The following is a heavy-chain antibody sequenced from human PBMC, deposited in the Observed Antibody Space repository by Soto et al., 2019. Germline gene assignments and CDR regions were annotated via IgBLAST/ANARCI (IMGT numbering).Heavy chain of an antibody. V-gene: IGHV3-9*01. D-gene: IGHD4-17*01. CDR2: ITWNSGNI. J-gene: IGHJ1*01. Sequence: EVQLVESGGGLLQPGRSLRLPCAASGFNFDDYAIYWVRQPPGKGLELVSFITWNSGNIGYAVSVKGLFSISRDNANNALYLQINSVRAEDTALYYCVRGVYGDHGGHFQNWGQGTLVIVSS. CDR1: GFNFDDYA. CDR3: VRGVYGDHGGHFQN.